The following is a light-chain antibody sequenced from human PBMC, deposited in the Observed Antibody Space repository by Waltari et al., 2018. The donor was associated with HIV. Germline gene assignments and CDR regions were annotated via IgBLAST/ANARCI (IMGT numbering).Light chain of an antibody. CDR1: SSHIGSNT. Sequence: QSVLTQTPSASGTPGQRVIVSCSGSSSHIGSNTVNWYQLLPGAAPRLLIHSLNQRPSGVPDRFSGSKSGASASLAISGLQSEDEADYYCAAWDDNLNGYVFGSGTKVTVL. J-gene: IGLJ1*01. CDR2: SLN. CDR3: AAWDDNLNGYV. V-gene: IGLV1-44*01.